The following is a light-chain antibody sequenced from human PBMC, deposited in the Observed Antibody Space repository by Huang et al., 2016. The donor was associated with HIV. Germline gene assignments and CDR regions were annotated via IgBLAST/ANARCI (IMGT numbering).Light chain of an antibody. Sequence: IVMTQYPDTLSVSPGEKATLHCRAGQNIVHSLAWYQQKPGQAPTLLIYGTSKRDAGIPGRFSGSWSGTEFTLTINGLQSDDFGVYYCQQYHNWPPVTFGQGTKVEI. CDR1: QNIVHS. J-gene: IGKJ1*01. V-gene: IGKV3-15*01. CDR2: GTS. CDR3: QQYHNWPPVT.